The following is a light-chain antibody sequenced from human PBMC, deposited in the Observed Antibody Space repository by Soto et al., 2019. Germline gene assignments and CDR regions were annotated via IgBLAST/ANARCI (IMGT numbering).Light chain of an antibody. V-gene: IGKV1-5*03. CDR3: QQYNSYPLP. CDR2: KAS. J-gene: IGKJ4*01. CDR1: QSISSW. Sequence: DIQMTQSPSTLSASVGDRVTITCRASQSISSWLAWYQQKPGKAPKLLIYKASSLESGVPSRFSGSGSGTELTLTISSLQPDDFATYYCQQYNSYPLPFGGGTKVEIK.